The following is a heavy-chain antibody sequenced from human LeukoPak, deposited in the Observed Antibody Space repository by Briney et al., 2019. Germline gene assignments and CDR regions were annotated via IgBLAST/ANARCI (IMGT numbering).Heavy chain of an antibody. Sequence: SVKVSCKASGGTFSSYAISWVRQAPGQGLEWMGGIIPIFGIANYAQKFQGRVTITADESTSTAYMELSSLRSEDTAVYYCARDRRIAAAGTDPYYYYYYMDVWGKGTTVTVSS. CDR2: IIPIFGIA. CDR3: ARDRRIAAAGTDPYYYYYYMDV. CDR1: GGTFSSYA. D-gene: IGHD6-13*01. J-gene: IGHJ6*03. V-gene: IGHV1-69*13.